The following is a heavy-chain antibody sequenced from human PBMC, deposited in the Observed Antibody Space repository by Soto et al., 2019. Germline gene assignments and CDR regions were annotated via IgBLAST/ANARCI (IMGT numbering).Heavy chain of an antibody. CDR1: GFTFASYG. D-gene: IGHD1-7*01. J-gene: IGHJ6*03. V-gene: IGHV3-64*01. CDR2: ISNNGGSP. Sequence: TGGSLRLSCAASGFTFASYGMHWVRQAPKKGLEYVSAISNNGGSPYYVNYVKGRFTISRDNSKNTLYLQMGSLRSEDTAVYFCVRGPLWNYTNYYYYSMDVWGTGTTVTVSS. CDR3: VRGPLWNYTNYYYYSMDV.